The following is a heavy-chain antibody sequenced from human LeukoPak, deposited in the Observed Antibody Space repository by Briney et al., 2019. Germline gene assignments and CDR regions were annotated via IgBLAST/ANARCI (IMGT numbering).Heavy chain of an antibody. CDR2: ISGSGGST. CDR1: GFTFSSYA. V-gene: IGHV3-23*01. D-gene: IGHD4-17*01. J-gene: IGHJ4*02. Sequence: GGSLRLSCAASGFTFSSYAMSWVRQAPGKGLEWVSAISGSGGSTYYADSVKGRFTISKDTSKNQVVLTMTNMDPVDTATYYCARVTTVTRVPDYWGQGTLVTVSS. CDR3: ARVTTVTRVPDY.